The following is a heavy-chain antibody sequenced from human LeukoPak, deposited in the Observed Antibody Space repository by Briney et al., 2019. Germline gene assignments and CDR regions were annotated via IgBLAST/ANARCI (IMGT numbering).Heavy chain of an antibody. Sequence: GGSLRFSCTASGFSLGSYWMSWVRQAPGKGLEWVANINQDASRKYYAGSVTGRFSVSRDNAQNSLHLQMDSLRAEDTAVYYCVREGPNLFEYWGQGTLVTVSS. V-gene: IGHV3-7*03. CDR3: VREGPNLFEY. J-gene: IGHJ4*02. CDR2: INQDASRK. D-gene: IGHD5-24*01. CDR1: GFSLGSYW.